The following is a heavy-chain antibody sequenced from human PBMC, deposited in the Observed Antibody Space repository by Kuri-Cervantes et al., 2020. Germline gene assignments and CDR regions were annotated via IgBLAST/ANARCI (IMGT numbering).Heavy chain of an antibody. CDR3: ARFRMGVAFDF. D-gene: IGHD1-26*01. CDR1: GGSISSYY. CDR2: IYYRGNT. Sequence: GSLRLSCTVSGGSISSYYWSWIRQPPGKGLEWIGYIYYRGNTNYNPSLKSRVTMSVDMSKNQFSLKLSSVTAADTAIYFCARFRMGVAFDFWGQGTMVTVSS. V-gene: IGHV4-59*01. J-gene: IGHJ3*01.